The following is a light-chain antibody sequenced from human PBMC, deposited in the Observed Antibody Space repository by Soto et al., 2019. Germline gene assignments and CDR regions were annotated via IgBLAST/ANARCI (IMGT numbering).Light chain of an antibody. Sequence: DIQMTQSPSTLSAPVGDRVTITCRASQSISNWLAWYQQKPGKAPKLLIYDAANLESGVPSRFSGSASGTEFTLTLSSLQPDDFATYYCQQYSTYSRTFGQGTKVDIK. J-gene: IGKJ1*01. V-gene: IGKV1-5*01. CDR1: QSISNW. CDR3: QQYSTYSRT. CDR2: DAA.